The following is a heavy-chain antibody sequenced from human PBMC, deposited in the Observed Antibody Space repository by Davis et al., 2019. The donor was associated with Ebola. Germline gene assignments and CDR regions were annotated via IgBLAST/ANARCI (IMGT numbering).Heavy chain of an antibody. CDR2: ISYDGSNK. CDR1: GFTFSSYG. Sequence: PGGSLRLSCAASGFTFSSYGMHWVRQAPGKGLEWVAVISYDGSNKYYADSVKGRFIISRDDSTSRLYLQMNNLRAEDTAVYFCAASGGFDPFDFWGQGTLVIVSS. J-gene: IGHJ4*02. V-gene: IGHV3-30*03. D-gene: IGHD3-10*01. CDR3: AASGGFDPFDF.